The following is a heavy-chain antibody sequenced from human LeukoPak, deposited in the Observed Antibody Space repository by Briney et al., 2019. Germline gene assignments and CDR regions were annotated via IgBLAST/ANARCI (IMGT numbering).Heavy chain of an antibody. V-gene: IGHV4-61*02. D-gene: IGHD2-2*01. CDR3: ARDRGVPAAPFDY. CDR1: GGSISSGSYY. Sequence: PSETLSLTCTVSGGSISSGSYYWSWIRQPAGKGLEWIGRIYTSGSTNYSPSLKSRVTISVDTSKNQFSLKLSSVTAADTAVYYCARDRGVPAAPFDYWGQGTLVTVSS. J-gene: IGHJ4*02. CDR2: IYTSGST.